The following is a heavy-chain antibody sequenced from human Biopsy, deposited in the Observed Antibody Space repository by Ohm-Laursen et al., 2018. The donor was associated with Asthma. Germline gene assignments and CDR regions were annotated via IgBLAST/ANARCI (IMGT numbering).Heavy chain of an antibody. D-gene: IGHD3-10*01. CDR2: ISVYNGNT. V-gene: IGHV1-18*01. CDR1: GYTFNSAG. J-gene: IGHJ6*02. Sequence: ASVKVSCKPSGYTFNSAGITRVRQAPGQGLEWMGWISVYNGNTKVAQKLQDRVTMITDTSTSTAYMELRSLRSDDTAVYFCARAVDYSHYYGIDVWGQGTTVTVS. CDR3: ARAVDYSHYYGIDV.